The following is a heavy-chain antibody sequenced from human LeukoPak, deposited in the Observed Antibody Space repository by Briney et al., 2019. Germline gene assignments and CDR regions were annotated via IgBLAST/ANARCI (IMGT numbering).Heavy chain of an antibody. CDR3: ARDPDYSGYDYYYYYYMDV. D-gene: IGHD5-12*01. V-gene: IGHV3-30*04. CDR1: RVTFSSYA. CDR2: ISYDGSNK. Sequence: GRSLRLSCAASRVTFSSYAMGWGRQAPGKGVGWGAVISYDGSNKYYADSVKGRFTISRENSKKTVYVERKRGRGEETAVYYCARDPDYSGYDYYYYYYMDVWGKGTTVTVSS. J-gene: IGHJ6*03.